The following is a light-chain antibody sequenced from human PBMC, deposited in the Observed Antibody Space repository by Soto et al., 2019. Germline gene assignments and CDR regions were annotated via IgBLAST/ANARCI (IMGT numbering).Light chain of an antibody. Sequence: QSALTQTASVSGSPGQSITISCTGTTSDVGGYNYVSWYQQHPGEAPKLIIYEVINRPSGISNRFSGSKSGNTASLTISGLQAEDEADYHCSSYSRTSTLVLFGGGTKLTVL. J-gene: IGLJ2*01. CDR1: TSDVGGYNY. CDR2: EVI. V-gene: IGLV2-14*01. CDR3: SSYSRTSTLVL.